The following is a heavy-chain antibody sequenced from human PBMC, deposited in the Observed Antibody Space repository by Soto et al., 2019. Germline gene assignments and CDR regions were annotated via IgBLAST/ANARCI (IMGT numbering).Heavy chain of an antibody. CDR1: GGSISSSSYY. Sequence: PSETLSLTCTVSGGSISSSSYYWGWIRQPPGKGLEWIGSIYYSGSTCYNPSLKSRVTISVDTSKNQFSLKLSSVTAADTAVYYCARDGDTAMGPPLFDYWGQGTLVTVSS. CDR3: ARDGDTAMGPPLFDY. J-gene: IGHJ4*02. CDR2: IYYSGST. D-gene: IGHD5-18*01. V-gene: IGHV4-39*02.